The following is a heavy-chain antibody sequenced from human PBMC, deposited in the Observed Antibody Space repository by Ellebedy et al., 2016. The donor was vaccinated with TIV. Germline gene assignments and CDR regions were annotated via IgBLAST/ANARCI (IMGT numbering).Heavy chain of an antibody. Sequence: SETLSLTCAVYGGSFSGYYWSWIRQPPGKGLEWIGEINHSGSTNYKPSLKSRVTISVDTSKNQFSLKLSSVTAADTAVYYCARLYDSSVMTFDIWGQGTMVTVSS. V-gene: IGHV4-34*01. CDR1: GGSFSGYY. D-gene: IGHD3-22*01. J-gene: IGHJ3*02. CDR2: INHSGST. CDR3: ARLYDSSVMTFDI.